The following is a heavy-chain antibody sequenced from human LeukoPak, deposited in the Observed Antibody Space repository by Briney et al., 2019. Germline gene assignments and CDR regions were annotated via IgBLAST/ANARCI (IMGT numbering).Heavy chain of an antibody. Sequence: GGSLRLSCAASGFTFSTFAMSWVRQAPGKGLEWVSSISDSGGTTYYADSVEGRFTISRDKSKNTLYLHMNSLRAEDTALYYCVKYTIYYSGMDVSGEGTTVTLSS. J-gene: IGHJ6*04. D-gene: IGHD5-24*01. CDR1: GFTFSTFA. CDR2: ISDSGGTT. V-gene: IGHV3-23*01. CDR3: VKYTIYYSGMDV.